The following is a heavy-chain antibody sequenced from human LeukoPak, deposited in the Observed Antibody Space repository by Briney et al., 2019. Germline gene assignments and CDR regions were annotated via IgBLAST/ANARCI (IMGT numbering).Heavy chain of an antibody. J-gene: IGHJ4*02. CDR3: EIYNGYDSF. D-gene: IGHD5-12*01. Sequence: GASVKVSCKASGYTFTSYDINWVRQATGQGLEWMGWMSPDSGYTGYAQTFQGRVTLTRNTSVSTAFMELSSLRSEDTAVYYCEIYNGYDSFWGQGTLVTVSS. V-gene: IGHV1-8*01. CDR2: MSPDSGYT. CDR1: GYTFTSYD.